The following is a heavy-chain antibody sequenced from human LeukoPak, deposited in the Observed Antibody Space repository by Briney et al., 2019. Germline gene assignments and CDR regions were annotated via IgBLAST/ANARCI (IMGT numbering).Heavy chain of an antibody. V-gene: IGHV5-51*01. D-gene: IGHD3-10*01. J-gene: IGHJ4*02. CDR3: ARHCAGYYYGSGSYFDC. CDR2: VYPGDSDT. Sequence: GEALKTSCKGFGYSFTSYWIGWVRQMPGKGVEGMGIVYPGDSDTRYSPSSQGQVTISADKSISTAYLQWSSLEASDTAMYYCARHCAGYYYGSGSYFDCWGQGTLVTVSS. CDR1: GYSFTSYW.